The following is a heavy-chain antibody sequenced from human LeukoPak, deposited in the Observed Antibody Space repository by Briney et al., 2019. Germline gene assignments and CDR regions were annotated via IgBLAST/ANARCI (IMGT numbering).Heavy chain of an antibody. V-gene: IGHV1-18*01. CDR1: GYTFTSYG. J-gene: IGHJ4*02. CDR3: AREWEDSNYGFDY. Sequence: DAAVTVSCKASGYTFTSYGISWVRQAPGQGLEWMGWISAHNGNTNYAQKLQGRVTMTTDTSTSTAYMELRSLRSDDTAVYYCAREWEDSNYGFDYWGQGTLVTVSS. CDR2: ISAHNGNT. D-gene: IGHD4-11*01.